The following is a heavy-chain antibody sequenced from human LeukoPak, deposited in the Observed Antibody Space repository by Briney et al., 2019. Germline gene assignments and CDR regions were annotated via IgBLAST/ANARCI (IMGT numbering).Heavy chain of an antibody. Sequence: GGTLRLSCAASGITFSSYAMSWVRQAPGKGLEWVSSITGSGGSTYYADSVKGRFTISRDNSKSTLYLQMNSLRAEDTAVYYCAKRTKSGWSTDAFDIWSQATKVTASS. CDR3: AKRTKSGWSTDAFDI. J-gene: IGHJ3*02. V-gene: IGHV3-23*01. CDR1: GITFSSYA. D-gene: IGHD6-19*01. CDR2: ITGSGGST.